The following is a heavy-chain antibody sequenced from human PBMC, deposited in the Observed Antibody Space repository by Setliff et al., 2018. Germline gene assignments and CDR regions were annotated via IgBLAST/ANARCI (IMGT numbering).Heavy chain of an antibody. J-gene: IGHJ6*03. V-gene: IGHV3-48*01. D-gene: IGHD3-22*01. CDR2: ISTSSTII. Sequence: GGSLRLSCVASGFTFSSYGMTWVRQAPGKGLEWISYISTSSTIIYYADSVKGRFTISRDNANHSLHLQMNSLRAEDTAVYFCARLALTGYDTSGYYYALDYYYYMDVWGKGTTVTVSS. CDR3: ARLALTGYDTSGYYYALDYYYYMDV. CDR1: GFTFSSYG.